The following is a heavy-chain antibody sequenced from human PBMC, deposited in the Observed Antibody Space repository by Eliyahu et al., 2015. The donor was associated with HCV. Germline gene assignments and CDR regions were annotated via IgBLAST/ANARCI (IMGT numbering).Heavy chain of an antibody. D-gene: IGHD3-9*01. CDR1: GGSITSATYT. CDR3: ARLPTGYPNWFDT. J-gene: IGHJ5*02. CDR2: ISSSGST. V-gene: IGHV4-39*01. Sequence: QLQLQESGPGLVKPSETLSLTCTVSGGSITSATYTWGWIRQPPGKGLQWLGTISSSGSTYYNPSLKSRVTISADTPMNQFSLKLTSVTAADTAVYYCARLPTGYPNWFDTWGQGTLVTVSS.